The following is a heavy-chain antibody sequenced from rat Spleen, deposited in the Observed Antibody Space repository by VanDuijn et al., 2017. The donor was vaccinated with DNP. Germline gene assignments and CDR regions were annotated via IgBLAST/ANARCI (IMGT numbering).Heavy chain of an antibody. CDR1: GFSLNTYS. V-gene: IGHV2-16*01. Sequence: QVQLKESGPGRVQPSETLSLTCTVSGFSLNTYSVSWVRQPAGKGPEWMGKMWYDGDTAYNSALKSRLTISRDTSKSQVFLKMSSLQTEDTAMYFCARNYGLMDAWGQGTSVTVSS. J-gene: IGHJ4*01. CDR3: ARNYGLMDA. D-gene: IGHD1-11*01. CDR2: MWYDGDT.